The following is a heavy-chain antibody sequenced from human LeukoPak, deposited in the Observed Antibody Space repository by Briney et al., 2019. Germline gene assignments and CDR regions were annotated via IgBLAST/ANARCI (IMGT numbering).Heavy chain of an antibody. V-gene: IGHV3-74*01. CDR2: SNRDGSST. CDR1: GFNFGNYW. J-gene: IGHJ4*02. Sequence: PGGSLRLSCAASGFNFGNYWMYWVRQVPGKGLVWVSRSNRDGSSTTYADSVKGRFTISRDNAKDTLYLQMNSLRAGDTAVYYCARVVYCTRTSCPLDSWGQGTLVTVSP. CDR3: ARVVYCTRTSCPLDS. D-gene: IGHD2-2*01.